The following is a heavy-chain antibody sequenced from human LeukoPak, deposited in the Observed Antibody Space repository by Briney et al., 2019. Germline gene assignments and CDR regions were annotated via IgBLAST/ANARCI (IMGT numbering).Heavy chain of an antibody. Sequence: PGGSLRLSCAASGFTFSTYSMNWVRQTPGKGLEWVSSISSSSTYIYYADSVKGRFTISRDNAKNSLYLQMNSLRVEDTAVYYCAREPTAMILWGQGTLVTVSS. V-gene: IGHV3-21*01. CDR2: ISSSSTYI. CDR3: AREPTAMIL. CDR1: GFTFSTYS. J-gene: IGHJ4*02. D-gene: IGHD5-18*01.